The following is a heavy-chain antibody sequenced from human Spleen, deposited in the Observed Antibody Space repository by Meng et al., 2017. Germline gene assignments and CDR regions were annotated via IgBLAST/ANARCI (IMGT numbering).Heavy chain of an antibody. CDR3: TWDDKAVSDY. CDR2: IKSNTDGGTA. V-gene: IGHV3-15*01. J-gene: IGHJ4*02. Sequence: EVNLVESGGDLVKPGGSLRLSCAASGFYFKNAWMSWVRQDPGKGLEWVGRIKSNTDGGTAEYAAPVTGRFTISRDDSKSTLYLQMSGLRIDDTGVYYCTWDDKAVSDYWGQGTLVTVSS. CDR1: GFYFKNAW. D-gene: IGHD1-26*01.